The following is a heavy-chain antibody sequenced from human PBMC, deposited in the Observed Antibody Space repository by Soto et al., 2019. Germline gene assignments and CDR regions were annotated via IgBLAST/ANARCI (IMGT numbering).Heavy chain of an antibody. CDR2: ISYDGSNK. J-gene: IGHJ4*02. CDR1: GFTFSSYA. V-gene: IGHV3-30-3*01. Sequence: GGSLRLSCAASGFTFSSYAMHWVRQAPGKGLEWVAVISYDGSNKYYADSVKGRFTISRDNAKNPLYLQMNSLRAEDTAVYYCARVMYYYDSSGYPYWGQGTLVTV. CDR3: ARVMYYYDSSGYPY. D-gene: IGHD3-22*01.